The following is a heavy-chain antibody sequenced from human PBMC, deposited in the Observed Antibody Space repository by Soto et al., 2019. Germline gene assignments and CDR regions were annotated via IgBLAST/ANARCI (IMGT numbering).Heavy chain of an antibody. CDR1: GGSISSSDYY. V-gene: IGHV4-31*03. J-gene: IGHJ4*02. Sequence: QVHLQESGPGLVKPSQTLSLTCTVSGGSISSSDYYWSWIRQPPGKGLEWIGYIYSSGNTYYNPSLESRLTISVDTSKNQFSLKLNSVTAADTALYYCARGRSAVTVVTCYFDYWGQGTLVTVSS. CDR2: IYSSGNT. CDR3: ARGRSAVTVVTCYFDY. D-gene: IGHD2-21*02.